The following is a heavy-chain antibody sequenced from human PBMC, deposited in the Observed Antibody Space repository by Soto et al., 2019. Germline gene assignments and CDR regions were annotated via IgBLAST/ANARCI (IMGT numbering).Heavy chain of an antibody. CDR1: GGSFSGYY. Sequence: SETLSLTCAVYGGSFSGYYWSWLRQPPGKGLEWIGEINHSGSTNYNPSLKRRVTISVDTSKNQFSLNLSSVTAAGTAVYYCATTYSGYDFDYWGQGTLVTVSS. CDR2: INHSGST. V-gene: IGHV4-34*01. D-gene: IGHD5-12*01. J-gene: IGHJ4*02. CDR3: ATTYSGYDFDY.